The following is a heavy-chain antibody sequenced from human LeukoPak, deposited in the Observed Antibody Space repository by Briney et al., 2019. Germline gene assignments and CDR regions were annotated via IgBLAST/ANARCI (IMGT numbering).Heavy chain of an antibody. D-gene: IGHD3-10*01. CDR1: GYTFTSYA. J-gene: IGHJ4*02. CDR2: INPNSGGT. V-gene: IGHV1-2*02. CDR3: ARDPLLLRFGELFSGYFDY. Sequence: GASVKVSCKASGYTFTSYAMHWVRQAPGQRLEWMGWINPNSGGTNYAQTFQGRVTMTRDTSISTAYMELSRLRADDTAVYYCARDPLLLRFGELFSGYFDYWGQGTLVTVSS.